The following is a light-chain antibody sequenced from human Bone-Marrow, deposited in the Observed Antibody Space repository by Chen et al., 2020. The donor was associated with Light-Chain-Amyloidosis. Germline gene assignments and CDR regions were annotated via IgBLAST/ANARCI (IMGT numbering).Light chain of an antibody. V-gene: IGLV2-14*03. CDR3: SSSATSNTWV. CDR2: DVI. Sequence: QSALTQPASVSGSPGQSITVSCTGASSDVSWHQQHPGKAPKLVIYDVINRPSGVSCRFSGSKSGNTASLTISGLQAEDEADYFCSSSATSNTWVFGGGTKLTVL. CDR1: SSDV. J-gene: IGLJ3*02.